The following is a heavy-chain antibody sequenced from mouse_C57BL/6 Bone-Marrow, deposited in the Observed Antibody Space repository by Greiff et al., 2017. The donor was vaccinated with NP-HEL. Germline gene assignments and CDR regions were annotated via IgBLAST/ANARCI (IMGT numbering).Heavy chain of an antibody. J-gene: IGHJ3*01. D-gene: IGHD3-1*01. V-gene: IGHV5-9-1*02. CDR1: GFTFSSYA. Sequence: EVKLMESGEGLVKPGGSLKLSCAASGFTFSSYAMSWVRQTPEKWLEWVAYISSGGDYTYYADTVKGRFTISRDNARNTLYLQMSSLKSEDTAMYYCTRVSHGPGGFAYWGQGTLVTVSA. CDR2: ISSGGDYT. CDR3: TRVSHGPGGFAY.